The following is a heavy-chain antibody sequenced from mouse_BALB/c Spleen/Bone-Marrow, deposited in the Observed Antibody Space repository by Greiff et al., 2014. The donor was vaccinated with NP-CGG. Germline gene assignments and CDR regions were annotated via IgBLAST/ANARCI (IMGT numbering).Heavy chain of an antibody. Sequence: EVQLQESGPELVKPGASVKISCKTSGYTFTEYTMHWVKQSHGKSLEWIGTINPNNGGTSYNQKFKGKATLTVDQSSSTAYMELRSLTSEGSAVYYCARRIPYGYAMDYWGQGTSVTVSS. D-gene: IGHD2-2*01. V-gene: IGHV1-22*01. CDR1: GYTFTEYT. CDR2: INPNNGGT. CDR3: ARRIPYGYAMDY. J-gene: IGHJ4*01.